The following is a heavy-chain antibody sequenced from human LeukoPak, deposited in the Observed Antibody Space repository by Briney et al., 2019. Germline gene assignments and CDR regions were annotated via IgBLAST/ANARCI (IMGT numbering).Heavy chain of an antibody. D-gene: IGHD5-18*01. V-gene: IGHV4-39*07. CDR3: ARGGYHAYYLDY. J-gene: IGHJ4*02. Sequence: SETLSLTCTVSGGSISSSNYYWGWVRQPPGKGLEWIGTIFYNGGTQYSPSLKSRVTISVDTSKNQFSLKLTSVTAEDTAVYYCARGGYHAYYLDYWGQGSLVTVSS. CDR2: IFYNGGT. CDR1: GGSISSSNYY.